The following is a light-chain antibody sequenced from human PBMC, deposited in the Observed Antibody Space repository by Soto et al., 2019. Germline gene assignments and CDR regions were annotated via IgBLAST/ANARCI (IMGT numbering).Light chain of an antibody. CDR2: KAS. CDR1: QSISSW. Sequence: DIQMTQSPSTLSASVGDRVTITCRASQSISSWLAWYQQKPGQAPKLLIYKASTLQSGVQSRFSGSGSGTEFTLAISSLQPDDSATYYCQQYNDNWTFGQGTKVGIK. CDR3: QQYNDNWT. V-gene: IGKV1-5*03. J-gene: IGKJ1*01.